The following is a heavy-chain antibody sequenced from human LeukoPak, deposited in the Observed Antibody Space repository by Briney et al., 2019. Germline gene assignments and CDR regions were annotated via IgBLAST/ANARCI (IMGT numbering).Heavy chain of an antibody. Sequence: PSETLSLTCTVSGGSISSYYWSWIRQPAGRGLDWIGRIYTSGSTNYNPSLKSRVTMSVDTSKNQFSLKLSSVTAADTAVYYCASSGLVYSYGYDYWGQGTLVTVSS. CDR2: IYTSGST. CDR3: ASSGLVYSYGYDY. D-gene: IGHD5-18*01. V-gene: IGHV4-4*07. CDR1: GGSISSYY. J-gene: IGHJ4*02.